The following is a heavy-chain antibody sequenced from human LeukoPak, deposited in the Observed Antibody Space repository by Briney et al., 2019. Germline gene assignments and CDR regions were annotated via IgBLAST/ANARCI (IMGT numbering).Heavy chain of an antibody. V-gene: IGHV4-30-4*01. CDR2: IYYSGST. CDR1: GGSISSGDYY. CDR3: AREAIYLGFRAFFDY. J-gene: IGHJ4*02. D-gene: IGHD2-2*02. Sequence: SQTLSLTCTVSGGSISSGDYYWSWIRQPPGKGLEWIGYIYYSGSTYYNPSLKSRVTISVDTSKNQFSLKLSSVTAADTAVYYCAREAIYLGFRAFFDYWGQGTLVTVSS.